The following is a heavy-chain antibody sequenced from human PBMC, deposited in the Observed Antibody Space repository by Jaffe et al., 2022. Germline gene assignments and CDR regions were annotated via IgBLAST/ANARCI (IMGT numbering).Heavy chain of an antibody. CDR3: ARERGNSGYAPLANYYMDV. CDR2: INHSGST. Sequence: QVQLQQWGAGLLKPSETLSLTCAVYGGSFSGYYWSWIRQPPGKGLEWIGEINHSGSTNYNPSLKSRVTISVDTSKNQFSLKLSSVTAADTAVYYCARERGNSGYAPLANYYMDVWGKGTTVTVSS. CDR1: GGSFSGYY. D-gene: IGHD5-12*01. J-gene: IGHJ6*03. V-gene: IGHV4-34*01.